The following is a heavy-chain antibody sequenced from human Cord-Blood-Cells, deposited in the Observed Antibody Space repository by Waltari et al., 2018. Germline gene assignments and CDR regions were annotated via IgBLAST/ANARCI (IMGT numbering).Heavy chain of an antibody. CDR3: ARDFQRYGIVGATGAFD. CDR1: GGSISSYY. V-gene: IGHV4-59*01. CDR2: IYYSGST. Sequence: QVQLQESGPGLVKPSETLSLTCTVSGGSISSYYWSWIRQPPGKGLEWIGYIYYSGSTNYNPSLKSRVTISVDTSKNQFSLKLSSVTAADTAVYYCARDFQRYGIVGATGAFD. D-gene: IGHD1-26*01. J-gene: IGHJ3*02.